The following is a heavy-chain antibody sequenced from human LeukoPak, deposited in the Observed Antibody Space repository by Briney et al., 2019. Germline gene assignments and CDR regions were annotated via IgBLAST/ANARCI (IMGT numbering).Heavy chain of an antibody. CDR3: ASDAYYYDSSVPGGY. D-gene: IGHD3-22*01. V-gene: IGHV3-30*02. CDR1: GFTFDDYG. CDR2: IRYDGSNK. Sequence: GGSLRLSCAASGFTFDDYGMSWVRQAPGKGLEWVAFIRYDGSNKYYADSVKGRFTISRDNSKNTLYLQMNSLRAEDTAVYYCASDAYYYDSSVPGGYWGQGTLVTVSS. J-gene: IGHJ4*02.